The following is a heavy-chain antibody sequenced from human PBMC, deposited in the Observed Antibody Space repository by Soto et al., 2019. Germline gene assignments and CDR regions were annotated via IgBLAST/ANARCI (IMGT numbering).Heavy chain of an antibody. D-gene: IGHD3-10*01. Sequence: SETLSLTCTVSGGSISSGGYSWSWIRQPPGKGLEWIGYIYHSGSTYYNPSLKSRVTISVDRSKNQFSLKLSSVTAADTAVYYCASSARNSYGFWFDPWGQGTLVTVSS. CDR3: ASSARNSYGFWFDP. CDR2: IYHSGST. J-gene: IGHJ5*02. V-gene: IGHV4-30-2*01. CDR1: GGSISSGGYS.